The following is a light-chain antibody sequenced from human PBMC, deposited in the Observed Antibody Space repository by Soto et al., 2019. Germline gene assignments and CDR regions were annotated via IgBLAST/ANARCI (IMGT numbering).Light chain of an antibody. CDR2: EDN. V-gene: IGLV6-57*01. J-gene: IGLJ3*02. CDR1: SGSLASNY. Sequence: NFMLTQPHSVSESPGKTVTISCTRSSGSLASNYVQWYQQRPGSSPTTVIYEDNQRPSGVPDRFSGSIDSSSNSASLTISGLKTEDDADYYCQSYDSDNQVFGGGTKLTVL. CDR3: QSYDSDNQV.